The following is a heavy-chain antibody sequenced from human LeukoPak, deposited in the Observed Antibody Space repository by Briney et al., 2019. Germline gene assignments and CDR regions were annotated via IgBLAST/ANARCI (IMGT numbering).Heavy chain of an antibody. J-gene: IGHJ5*02. CDR3: ARDPFCSSSTGCYFEDWFDH. D-gene: IGHD2-2*01. V-gene: IGHV3-20*04. Sequence: PGGSLRLSCTASGFEFDDYDMSWVRQVPGKGLEWVSGITWNGDKTGYADSVRGRFAISRDNTKKSLYLQMSSLRAEDTALYYCARDPFCSSSTGCYFEDWFDHWGPGTLVTVSS. CDR2: ITWNGDKT. CDR1: GFEFDDYD.